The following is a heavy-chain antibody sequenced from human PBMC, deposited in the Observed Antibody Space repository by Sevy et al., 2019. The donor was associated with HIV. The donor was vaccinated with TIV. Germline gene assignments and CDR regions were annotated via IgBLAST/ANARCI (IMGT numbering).Heavy chain of an antibody. CDR3: ATSRYCSGGSCYGADYYYGMDV. V-gene: IGHV3-30*02. CDR2: IRYDGSNK. Sequence: GGSLRLSCAASGFTISSYGMHWVRQAPGKGLEWVAFIRYDGSNKYYADSVKGRFTISRDNSKNTLYLQMNSLRAEDSAVYYCATSRYCSGGSCYGADYYYGMDVWGQGTTVTVSS. CDR1: GFTISSYG. D-gene: IGHD2-15*01. J-gene: IGHJ6*02.